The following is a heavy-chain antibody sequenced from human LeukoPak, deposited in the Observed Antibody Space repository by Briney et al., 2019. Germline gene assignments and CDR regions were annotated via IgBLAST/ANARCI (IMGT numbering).Heavy chain of an antibody. CDR1: GFTFSSYA. CDR2: IPDGSSNT. D-gene: IGHD2-15*01. Sequence: GGSLRLSCAASGFTFSSYAMSWVRQTPGKGLEWVSTIPDGSSNTYYADSVKGRFTISRDNSKNTMYVQMNSLRAEDTALYYCARAGYCSGGSCYAGAFDIWGQGTMVTVSS. CDR3: ARAGYCSGGSCYAGAFDI. V-gene: IGHV3-23*01. J-gene: IGHJ3*02.